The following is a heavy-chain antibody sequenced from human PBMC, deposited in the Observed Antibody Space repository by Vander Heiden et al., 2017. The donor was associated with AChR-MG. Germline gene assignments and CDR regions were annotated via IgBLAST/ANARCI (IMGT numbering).Heavy chain of an antibody. CDR1: GFTFSDYY. V-gene: IGHV3-11*01. CDR3: ARDLHSYGSGSLQPHYFDY. Sequence: QVQLVESGGGLVKPGGSLRLSCAASGFTFSDYYMGWIRQAPGKGLEWVSYISSSGSTIYYADSVKVRFTISRDNAKNSLYLQMNSLRAEDTAVYYCARDLHSYGSGSLQPHYFDYWGQGTLVTVSS. CDR2: ISSSGSTI. D-gene: IGHD3-10*01. J-gene: IGHJ4*02.